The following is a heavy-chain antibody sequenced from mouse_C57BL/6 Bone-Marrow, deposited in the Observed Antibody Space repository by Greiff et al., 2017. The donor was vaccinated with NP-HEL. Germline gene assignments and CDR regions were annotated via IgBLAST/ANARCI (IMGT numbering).Heavy chain of an antibody. Sequence: EVKLVESGAELVKPGASVKLSCTASGFNIKDSYMHWVKQRTEQGLEWIGRIDPEDGETKYAPQFQGKATITADTSSNTAYLQLSSLTSEDTAVYYCARGGWLLPSWFAYWGQGTLVTVSA. CDR1: GFNIKDSY. CDR3: ARGGWLLPSWFAY. CDR2: IDPEDGET. D-gene: IGHD2-3*01. V-gene: IGHV14-2*01. J-gene: IGHJ3*01.